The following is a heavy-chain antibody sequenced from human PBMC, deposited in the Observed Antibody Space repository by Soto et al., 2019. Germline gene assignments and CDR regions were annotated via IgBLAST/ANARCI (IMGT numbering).Heavy chain of an antibody. J-gene: IGHJ4*01. V-gene: IGHV1-8*01. D-gene: IGHD2-21*02. Sequence: YSFPSYDFSWVRQATGQGLEWMGWMNPYRRNTATAQKFQGRVTMTLNTATSTVCMELGSLICEDTAIYDGAMSPINGVGPAFWGHGTLVTVP. CDR1: YSFPSYD. CDR3: AMSPINGVGPAF. CDR2: MNPYRRNT.